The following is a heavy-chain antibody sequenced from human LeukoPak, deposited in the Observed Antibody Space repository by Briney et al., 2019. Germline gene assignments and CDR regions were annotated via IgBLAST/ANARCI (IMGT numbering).Heavy chain of an antibody. CDR2: MNPNSGNT. CDR3: AREYYYDSSGYPGGMDV. CDR1: GYTFTSYD. J-gene: IGHJ6*02. D-gene: IGHD3-22*01. Sequence: ASVKVSCKASGYTFTSYDINWVRQATGQGLEWMGWMNPNSGNTGYAQKFQGRVTMTRNTSISTAYMELSSLRSDDTAVYYCAREYYYDSSGYPGGMDVWGQGTTVTVSS. V-gene: IGHV1-8*01.